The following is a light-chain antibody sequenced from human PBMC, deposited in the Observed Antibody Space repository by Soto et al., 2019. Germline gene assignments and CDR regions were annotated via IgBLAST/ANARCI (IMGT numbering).Light chain of an antibody. J-gene: IGKJ1*01. CDR1: QSISSW. V-gene: IGKV1-5*01. CDR2: AAS. CDR3: QQLNSYPRT. Sequence: IQMTQSPSTLSASVGAIVTMTCLASQSISSWLAWYQQKPGKAPKLLIYAASTLQSGVPSRFSGSGSGTDFTLTISSLQPEDFATYYCQQLNSYPRTFGQGTKVDI.